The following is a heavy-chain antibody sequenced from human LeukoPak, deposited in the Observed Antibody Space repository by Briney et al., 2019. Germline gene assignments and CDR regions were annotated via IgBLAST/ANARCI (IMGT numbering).Heavy chain of an antibody. J-gene: IGHJ4*02. D-gene: IGHD1-26*01. V-gene: IGHV3-30*18. CDR2: ISYDGSNK. CDR3: AKGGKWDVTPFDY. Sequence: GRSLRLSCAASGFTFSSYGMHWVRQAPGKGLEWVAVISYDGSNKYYADSVKGRFTISRDNSKNTLYLQVNSLRAEDTAVYYCAKGGKWDVTPFDYWGQGTLVTVSS. CDR1: GFTFSSYG.